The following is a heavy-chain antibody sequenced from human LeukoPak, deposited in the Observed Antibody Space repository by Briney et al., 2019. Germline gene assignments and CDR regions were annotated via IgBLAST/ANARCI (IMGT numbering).Heavy chain of an antibody. CDR1: GGSFSGYY. Sequence: SETLSLTCAVYGGSFSGYYWSWIRQPPGKGLEWIGEINQSGSTNYNPSLKSRVTISVDTSKNQFSLKLSSVTAADTAVYYCAREFSRNFDYWGQGTLVTVSS. CDR2: INQSGST. D-gene: IGHD2-2*01. CDR3: AREFSRNFDY. J-gene: IGHJ4*02. V-gene: IGHV4-34*01.